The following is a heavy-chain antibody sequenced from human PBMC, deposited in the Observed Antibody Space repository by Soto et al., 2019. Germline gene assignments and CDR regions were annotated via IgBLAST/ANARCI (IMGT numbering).Heavy chain of an antibody. D-gene: IGHD2-2*02. Sequence: SVKVSCKASGGTFSSYAISWVRQAPGQGLEWMGGIIPIFGTANYAQKFQGRVTITADESTSTAYMELSSLRSEDTAVYYCAREAPKLTPVPAAISTWVYYGMDVWGQGTTVTVSS. CDR2: IIPIFGTA. J-gene: IGHJ6*02. CDR3: AREAPKLTPVPAAISTWVYYGMDV. CDR1: GGTFSSYA. V-gene: IGHV1-69*13.